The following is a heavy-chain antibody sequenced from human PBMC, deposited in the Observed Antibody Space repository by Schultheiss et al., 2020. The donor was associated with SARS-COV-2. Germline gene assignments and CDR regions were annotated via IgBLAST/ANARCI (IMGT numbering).Heavy chain of an antibody. J-gene: IGHJ5*02. CDR2: IIPIFGTA. Sequence: SVKVSCKASGYTFTNYDINWVRQATGQGLEWMGGIIPIFGTANYAQKFQGRVTITADESTSTAYMELSRLRSDDTAVYYCARALGSPYTSPRFDPWGQGTLVTVSS. D-gene: IGHD2-2*02. CDR3: ARALGSPYTSPRFDP. V-gene: IGHV1-69*13. CDR1: GYTFTNYD.